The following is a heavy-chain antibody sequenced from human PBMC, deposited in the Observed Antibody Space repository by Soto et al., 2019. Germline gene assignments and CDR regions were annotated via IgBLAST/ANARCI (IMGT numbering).Heavy chain of an antibody. V-gene: IGHV1-69*13. CDR2: IIPIFGTA. CDR1: GGTFSSYA. CDR3: ARGSWPHERMDV. Sequence: GASVKVSCKASGGTFSSYAISWVRQAPGQGLEWMGGIIPIFGTANYAQKFQGRVTITADESTSTAYMELSSLRSDDTAVYYCARGSWPHERMDVWGQGTTVTVSS. J-gene: IGHJ6*02.